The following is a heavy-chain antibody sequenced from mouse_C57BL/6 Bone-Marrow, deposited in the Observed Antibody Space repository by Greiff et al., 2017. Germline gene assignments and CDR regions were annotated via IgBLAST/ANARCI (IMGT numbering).Heavy chain of an antibody. CDR1: GYTFTSYG. J-gene: IGHJ3*01. CDR3: ARRSNYIAY. CDR2: IYPRSGNT. D-gene: IGHD2-5*01. V-gene: IGHV1-81*01. Sequence: QVQLQQSGAELARPGASVKLSCKASGYTFTSYGISWVKQRTGQGLEWIGEIYPRSGNTYYNEKFKGKATLTADKSSSTAYMELRSLTSEDSAVYFCARRSNYIAYWGQGTLVTVSA.